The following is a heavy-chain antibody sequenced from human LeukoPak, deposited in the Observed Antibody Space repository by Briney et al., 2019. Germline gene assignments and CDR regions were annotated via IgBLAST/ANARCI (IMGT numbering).Heavy chain of an antibody. Sequence: GASVKVSCKASGYTFTGYYMHWVRQAPGQGLEWMGRINPNSGGTNYAQKFQGWVTMTRDTSISTAYMELSRLRSDDTAVYYCARDTSSGSYDYWGQGTLVTVSS. J-gene: IGHJ4*02. CDR2: INPNSGGT. D-gene: IGHD3-10*01. CDR3: ARDTSSGSYDY. CDR1: GYTFTGYY. V-gene: IGHV1-2*04.